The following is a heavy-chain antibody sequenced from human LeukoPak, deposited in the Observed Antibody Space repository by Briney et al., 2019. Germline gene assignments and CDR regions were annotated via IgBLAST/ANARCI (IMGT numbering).Heavy chain of an antibody. Sequence: ASVKVSCKASGYTFTSYYMHWVRQAPGQGLEWMEIINPSGGSTSYAQKFQGRVTMTRDTSTSTVYMELSSLRSEDTAVYYCARSLGITIFGVVIPPSGYYMDVWGKGTTVTVSS. V-gene: IGHV1-46*01. D-gene: IGHD3-3*01. CDR3: ARSLGITIFGVVIPPSGYYMDV. CDR2: INPSGGST. J-gene: IGHJ6*03. CDR1: GYTFTSYY.